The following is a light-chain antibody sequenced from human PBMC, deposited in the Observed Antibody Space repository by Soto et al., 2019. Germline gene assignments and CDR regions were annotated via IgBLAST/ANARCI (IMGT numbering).Light chain of an antibody. Sequence: DIQMTQSPSTLSASVGDRVTITCRASQSISSWLAWYQQKPGKAPKLLIYDASSLEIGVPSRFSGSRSGTEFTLTISSLQPDDFGTYYCQQYNGYLVTFGGGTKVEIK. CDR2: DAS. V-gene: IGKV1-5*01. CDR3: QQYNGYLVT. CDR1: QSISSW. J-gene: IGKJ4*01.